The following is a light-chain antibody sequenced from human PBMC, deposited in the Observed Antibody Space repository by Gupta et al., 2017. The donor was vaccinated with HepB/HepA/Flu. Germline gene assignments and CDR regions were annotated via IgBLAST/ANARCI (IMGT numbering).Light chain of an antibody. J-gene: IGKJ2*01. V-gene: IGKV1-39*01. CDR1: QGISTY. Sequence: DIQLTQSPSSLSASVGDRVTITCRASQGISTYLDWYQQKPGKVPRLLIYAASSLQSGVPSRFSGSGFGTEFTLTISSLQPEDFATYYCQQSYSISYTFGQGTRLEIK. CDR3: QQSYSISYT. CDR2: AAS.